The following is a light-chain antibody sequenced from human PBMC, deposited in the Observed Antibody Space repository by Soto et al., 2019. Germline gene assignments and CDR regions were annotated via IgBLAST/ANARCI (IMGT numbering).Light chain of an antibody. Sequence: PMTQSPSSLSASARERKTNQSRASQSIRRYLNWYQQKAGKAPKLLIYAASSLQSGVPARFSGSGSGTDFNLTISRLQPEDFASYYCQQSYGTRTFGQGTKWIS. CDR2: AAS. J-gene: IGKJ1*01. CDR1: QSIRRY. V-gene: IGKV1-39*01. CDR3: QQSYGTRT.